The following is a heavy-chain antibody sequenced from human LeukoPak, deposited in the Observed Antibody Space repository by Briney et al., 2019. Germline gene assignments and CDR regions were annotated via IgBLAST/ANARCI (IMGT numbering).Heavy chain of an antibody. CDR3: AREPNQGLDY. CDR1: GFTFSDYY. V-gene: IGHV3-11*01. CDR2: ISSSGSTI. J-gene: IGHJ4*02. Sequence: GRSLRLSCAASGFTFSDYYMSWIRQAPGNGLEWVSYISSSGSTIYYADSVKGRFTISRDNARNSLYLQMNSLRAEDTAVYYCAREPNQGLDYWGQGTLVTVSS.